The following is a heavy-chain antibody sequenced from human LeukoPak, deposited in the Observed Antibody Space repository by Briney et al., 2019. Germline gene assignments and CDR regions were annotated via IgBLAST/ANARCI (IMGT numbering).Heavy chain of an antibody. J-gene: IGHJ4*02. V-gene: IGHV1-2*02. CDR1: GYTFTGYY. Sequence: ASVKVSCKASGYTFTGYYMHWVRQAPGQGLEWMGWINPNSGGTNYAQKFQGRVTMTRDTSISTAYMELSRLRSDDTAVYYCARCPYYDSGGYYHYWGQGTLVTVSS. D-gene: IGHD3-22*01. CDR2: INPNSGGT. CDR3: ARCPYYDSGGYYHY.